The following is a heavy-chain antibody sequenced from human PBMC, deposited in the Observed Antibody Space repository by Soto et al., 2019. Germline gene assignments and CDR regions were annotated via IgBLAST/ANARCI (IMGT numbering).Heavy chain of an antibody. D-gene: IGHD1-1*01. J-gene: IGHJ6*03. CDR3: ARGSWDDVTGHYYMDV. V-gene: IGHV6-1*01. Sequence: QTLSLTCDISGDSVSSNSAAWNWIRQTPSRGLEWLGRTYYRSKWYINYAVSVKGRITVNPDTSKNQFSLQLNSVTPEDTAVYYCARGSWDDVTGHYYMDVWGKGTTVTVSS. CDR2: TYYRSKWYI. CDR1: GDSVSSNSAA.